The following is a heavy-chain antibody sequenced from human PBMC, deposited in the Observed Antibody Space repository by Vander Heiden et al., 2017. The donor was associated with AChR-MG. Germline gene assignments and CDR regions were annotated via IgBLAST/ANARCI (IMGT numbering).Heavy chain of an antibody. Sequence: QVQLQQSGPGLVKPSQTLSLTCAISGASVSSNSAACNWGRQSPSRGLEWLGRTYDRSKWYNDYAVSVKSRITINPDTSKNQFSLQLNSVTPEDTAVYYCARVYCYDSSGYYSPAGAFDIWGQGTMVTVSS. V-gene: IGHV6-1*01. CDR2: TYDRSKWYN. D-gene: IGHD3-22*01. J-gene: IGHJ3*02. CDR1: GASVSSNSAA. CDR3: ARVYCYDSSGYYSPAGAFDI.